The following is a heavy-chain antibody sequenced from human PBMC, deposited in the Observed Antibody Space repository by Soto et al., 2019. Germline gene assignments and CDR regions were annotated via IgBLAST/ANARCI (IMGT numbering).Heavy chain of an antibody. CDR2: ISSSSSYT. J-gene: IGHJ6*02. V-gene: IGHV3-11*06. CDR1: GFTFSDYY. Sequence: QVQLVESGGGLVKPGGSLRLSCAASGFTFSDYYMSWIRQAPGKGLEGVSYISSSSSYTNYAESVKGRFTISRDNAKNSLYLEMNSLRAEDAAVYYCARFGLGELLWGMDVWGQGTTVTVSS. CDR3: ARFGLGELLWGMDV. D-gene: IGHD2-21*01.